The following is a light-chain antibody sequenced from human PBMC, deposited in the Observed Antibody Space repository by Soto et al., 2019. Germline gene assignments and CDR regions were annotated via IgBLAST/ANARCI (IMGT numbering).Light chain of an antibody. CDR1: QSLITRY. Sequence: EIVLTQSPGTLSLFPGERATLSCRASQSLITRYLAWYQQKPGQAPRLLIYGASSRATGIPDRFSGSGSGTYFTLTISRLEPEEFPKYSYQQYRTSPTFGQGTRLEIK. V-gene: IGKV3-20*01. J-gene: IGKJ5*01. CDR3: QQYRTSPT. CDR2: GAS.